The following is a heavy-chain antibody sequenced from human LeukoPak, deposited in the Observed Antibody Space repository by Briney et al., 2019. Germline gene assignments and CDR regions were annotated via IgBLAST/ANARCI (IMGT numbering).Heavy chain of an antibody. CDR1: GFTFSSYS. V-gene: IGHV3-21*01. D-gene: IGHD3-22*01. CDR3: ARAFGGYYDSSAQTAGY. J-gene: IGHJ4*02. CDR2: ISSSSSSYI. Sequence: KAGGSLRLSCAASGFTFSSYSMNWVRQAPGKGLEWVSSISSSSSSYIYYADSVKGRFTISRDNAKNSLYLQMNSLRAEDTAVYYCARAFGGYYDSSAQTAGYWGQGTLVTVSS.